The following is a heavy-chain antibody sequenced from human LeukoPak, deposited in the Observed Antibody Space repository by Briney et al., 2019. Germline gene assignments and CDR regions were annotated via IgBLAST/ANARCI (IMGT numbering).Heavy chain of an antibody. J-gene: IGHJ6*03. D-gene: IGHD3-16*01. Sequence: SETLSLTCTLSGGSISISSYYWAWIRQPPGKGLEWIGRIYYSGSTHYNPSLKSRVTISADTSKNQFSLKLRSVTAADTAVCYCARHVPLGYSYYMDVWGKGTTVTVSS. CDR1: GGSISISSYY. CDR2: IYYSGST. CDR3: ARHVPLGYSYYMDV. V-gene: IGHV4-39*01.